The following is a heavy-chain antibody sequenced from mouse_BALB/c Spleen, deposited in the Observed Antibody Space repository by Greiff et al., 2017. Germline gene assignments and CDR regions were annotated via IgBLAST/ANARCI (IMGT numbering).Heavy chain of an antibody. CDR2: INPSNGGT. D-gene: IGHD1-1*01. Sequence: QVHVKQSGAELVKPGASVKLSCKASGYTFTSYYMYWVKQRPGQGLEWIGEINPSNGGTNFNEKFKSKATLTVDKSSSTAYMQLSSLTSEDSAVYYCTRRNYYGSGGFAYWGQGTLVTVSA. J-gene: IGHJ3*01. V-gene: IGHV1S81*02. CDR1: GYTFTSYY. CDR3: TRRNYYGSGGFAY.